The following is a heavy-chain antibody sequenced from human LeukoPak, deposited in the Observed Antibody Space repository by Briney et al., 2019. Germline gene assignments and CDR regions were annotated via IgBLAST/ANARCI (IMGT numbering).Heavy chain of an antibody. CDR1: GFMFSSNW. V-gene: IGHV3-7*03. J-gene: IGHJ6*02. CDR2: INHNGNVN. CDR3: ARGGGLDV. D-gene: IGHD3-16*01. Sequence: PGGSLRLSCAASGFMFSSNWMSWVRQAPGKGLEWVASINHNGNVNYYVDSVKGRFTISRDNAKNSLYLQMSNLRAEDTAVYFCARGGGLDVWGRGATVTVSS.